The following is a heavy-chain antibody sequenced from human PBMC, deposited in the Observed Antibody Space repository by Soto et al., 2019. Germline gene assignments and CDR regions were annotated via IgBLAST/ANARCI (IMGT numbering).Heavy chain of an antibody. V-gene: IGHV4-61*01. CDR3: ARLYCDYAFDY. D-gene: IGHD4-17*01. CDR1: GGSVSSGSYY. Sequence: KPSETLSLTCTVSGGSVSSGSYYWSWIRQPPGKGLEWIGYIYYSGSTNYNPSLKSRVTISVDTSKNQFSLKLSSVTAADTAVYYCARLYCDYAFDYWGQGTLVTVSS. CDR2: IYYSGST. J-gene: IGHJ4*02.